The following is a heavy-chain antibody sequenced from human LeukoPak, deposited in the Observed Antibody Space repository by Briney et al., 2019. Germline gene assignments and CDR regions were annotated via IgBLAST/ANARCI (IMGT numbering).Heavy chain of an antibody. V-gene: IGHV3-23*01. J-gene: IGHJ4*02. CDR2: ISNNGGCT. CDR3: AKQLGYCSDGSCYFPY. D-gene: IGHD2-15*01. CDR1: GFTFSSSA. Sequence: GGSLRLSCAASGFTFSSSAMSWVRQAPGKGLEWVSAISNNGGCTYYADSVQGRFTISRDNSKSTLCLQMNSLRAEDTAVYYCAKQLGYCSDGSCYFPYWGQGTLVTVSS.